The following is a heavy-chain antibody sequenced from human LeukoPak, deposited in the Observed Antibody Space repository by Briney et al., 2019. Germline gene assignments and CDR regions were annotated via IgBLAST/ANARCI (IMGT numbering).Heavy chain of an antibody. J-gene: IGHJ3*02. Sequence: PSETLSLTCTVSGGSISSSRYYWAWIRQPPGKGLECIASIDHSGSTNYNPSLKSRVTTSVDTSKNQFSLKLSSVTAADTAVYYCARSRLEWFASDAFDIWGQGRMVAVSS. D-gene: IGHD3-3*01. CDR1: GGSISSSRYY. V-gene: IGHV4-39*01. CDR3: ARSRLEWFASDAFDI. CDR2: IDHSGST.